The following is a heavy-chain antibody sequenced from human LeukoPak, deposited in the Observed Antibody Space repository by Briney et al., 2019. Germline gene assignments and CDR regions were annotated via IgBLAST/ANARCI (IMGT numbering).Heavy chain of an antibody. CDR3: AELGITMIGGV. Sequence: GGSLRLSCAASGFTFSSYSMNWVRQAPGKGLEWVSYISSSSSTIYYADSMQGRFTISRDNAKNSLYLQMNSLRAEDTAVYYCAELGITMIGGVWGKGTTVTISS. CDR1: GFTFSSYS. D-gene: IGHD3-10*02. V-gene: IGHV3-48*01. CDR2: ISSSSSTI. J-gene: IGHJ6*04.